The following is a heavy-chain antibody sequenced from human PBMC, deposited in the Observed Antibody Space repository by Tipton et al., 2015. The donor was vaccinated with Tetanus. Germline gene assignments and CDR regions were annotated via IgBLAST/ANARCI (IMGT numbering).Heavy chain of an antibody. J-gene: IGHJ6*02. CDR2: IYYSGST. CDR1: GDSITNSY. CDR3: ARDNRVPLRFGELLEFYYYYGMDV. D-gene: IGHD3-10*01. Sequence: TLSLTCTVSGDSITNSYWTWIRQPPGKGLEWIGCIYYSGSTNYNPSLKSRVTISVDTSKNQFSLKLSSVTAADTAVYYCARDNRVPLRFGELLEFYYYYGMDVWGQGTTVTVSS. V-gene: IGHV4-59*01.